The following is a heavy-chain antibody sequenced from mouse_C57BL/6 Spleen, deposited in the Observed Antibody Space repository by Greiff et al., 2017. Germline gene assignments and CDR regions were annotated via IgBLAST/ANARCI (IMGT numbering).Heavy chain of an antibody. CDR1: GYTFTSYG. V-gene: IGHV1-81*01. Sequence: QVQLQQSGAELARPGASVKLSCKASGYTFTSYGISWVKQRTGQGLEWIGEIYPRSGNTYYNEKFKGKATLTADKSSSTAYMELRSLTSEDSAVYFCARGNITTEGYFEVWGTGTTVTVSS. CDR3: ARGNITTEGYFEV. CDR2: IYPRSGNT. J-gene: IGHJ1*03. D-gene: IGHD1-1*01.